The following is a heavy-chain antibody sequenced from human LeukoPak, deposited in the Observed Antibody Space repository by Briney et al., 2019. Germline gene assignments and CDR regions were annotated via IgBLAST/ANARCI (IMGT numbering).Heavy chain of an antibody. D-gene: IGHD6-13*01. J-gene: IGHJ4*02. Sequence: PGGSLKLSCAASRFAFSDCALHWVRQAPGEGLEWIGRMRSKTSNYETTYAESLKGRFTISRDDSSSMAYLQMNSLTFEDTAVYFCTTGLIEAGGTNFDYWGQGTLVTVSS. CDR1: RFAFSDCA. CDR2: MRSKTSNYET. V-gene: IGHV3-73*01. CDR3: TTGLIEAGGTNFDY.